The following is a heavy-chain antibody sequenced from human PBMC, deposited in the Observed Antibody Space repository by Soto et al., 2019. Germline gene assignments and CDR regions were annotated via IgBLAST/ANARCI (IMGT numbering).Heavy chain of an antibody. V-gene: IGHV4-34*01. J-gene: IGHJ4*02. CDR1: GGSLTGYY. D-gene: IGHD5-12*01. CDR3: ARGQEGIAATH. Sequence: QLHLQQWGAGLLKPSETLSLTCAVNGGSLTGYYWSWIRQPPGKGLEWIGEIKDGGVTNYSPSLKCRVTTSAYTSKNQFSLKLNSVTAADTAVYYCARGQEGIAATHWGQGTLVTVSS. CDR2: IKDGGVT.